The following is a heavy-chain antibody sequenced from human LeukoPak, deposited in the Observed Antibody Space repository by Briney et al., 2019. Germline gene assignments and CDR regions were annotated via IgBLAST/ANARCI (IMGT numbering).Heavy chain of an antibody. CDR1: GGSISSYY. CDR2: IYYSGST. CDR3: ARGRASIAVAGTFDY. D-gene: IGHD6-19*01. J-gene: IGHJ4*02. Sequence: SETLSLTCTVSGGSISSYYWSWIRQPPGKGLEWIGYIYYSGSTNYNPSLKSRVTISVDTSKNQFSLKLSSVTAAETAVYYCARGRASIAVAGTFDYWGQGTLVTVSS. V-gene: IGHV4-59*01.